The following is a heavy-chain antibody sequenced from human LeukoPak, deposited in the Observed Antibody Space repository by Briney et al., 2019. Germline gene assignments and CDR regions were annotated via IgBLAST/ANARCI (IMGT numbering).Heavy chain of an antibody. Sequence: GGSLRLSCAASGFSFSNAWMSWVRQAPGKGLEWVGRIKSKTDGGTTDYAAPVKGRFTISRDDSKNTLYLQMNSLKTEDTAVYYCTTSIMITFGGVIVRRLFDYWGQRTLVTVSS. J-gene: IGHJ4*02. D-gene: IGHD3-16*02. CDR1: GFSFSNAW. CDR3: TTSIMITFGGVIVRRLFDY. V-gene: IGHV3-15*01. CDR2: IKSKTDGGTT.